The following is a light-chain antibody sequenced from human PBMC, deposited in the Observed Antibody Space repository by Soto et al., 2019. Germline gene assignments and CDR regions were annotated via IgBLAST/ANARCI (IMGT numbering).Light chain of an antibody. V-gene: IGLV2-14*01. CDR2: DVG. Sequence: QSVLTQPASVSGSPGESITISCTGTSSDVGGYNFVSWYQQHPGKAPKLMIYDVGDRPSGVSNRFSGSKSGNTASLTISGLQSEDEADYYCCSYTSSSTLYVFGTGTKVTVL. CDR3: CSYTSSSTLYV. CDR1: SSDVGGYNF. J-gene: IGLJ1*01.